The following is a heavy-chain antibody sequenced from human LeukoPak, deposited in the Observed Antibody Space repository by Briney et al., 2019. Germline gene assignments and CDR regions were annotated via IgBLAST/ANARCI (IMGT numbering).Heavy chain of an antibody. CDR2: IWYDGSNK. D-gene: IGHD4-23*01. Sequence: GSLRLSCAASGFTFSSYCMHWVRQAPGKGLEWVAVIWYDGSNKYYADSVKGRFTISRDNSKNTLYLQMNSLRAEDTAVYYCARDPEDGGSDYWGQGTLVTVSS. CDR3: ARDPEDGGSDY. V-gene: IGHV3-33*01. J-gene: IGHJ4*02. CDR1: GFTFSSYC.